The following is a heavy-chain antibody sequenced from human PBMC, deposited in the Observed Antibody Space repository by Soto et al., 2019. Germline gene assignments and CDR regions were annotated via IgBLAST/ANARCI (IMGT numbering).Heavy chain of an antibody. D-gene: IGHD2-2*01. CDR3: ARVPDLDYCSRTSCLYYFDY. V-gene: IGHV3-23*01. CDR2: INSNGDST. Sequence: EVQLLESGGGLVQPGASLRLSCVASGFTFSRYVMSWVRQAPGKGLEWVSTINSNGDSTYYADSVKGRFTISRDNSKTSLYLQMNSLRAEDTAVYYCARVPDLDYCSRTSCLYYFDYWGQGARVTVSS. J-gene: IGHJ4*02. CDR1: GFTFSRYV.